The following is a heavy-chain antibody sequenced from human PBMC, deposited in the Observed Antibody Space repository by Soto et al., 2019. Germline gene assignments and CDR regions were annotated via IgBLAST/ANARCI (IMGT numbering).Heavy chain of an antibody. CDR1: GFTFSSYS. J-gene: IGHJ6*03. D-gene: IGHD2-2*01. CDR2: ISSSSSYI. Sequence: GGSLRLSCAASGFTFSSYSMNWVRQAPGKGLEWVSSISSSSSYIYYADSVKGRFTISRDNAKNSLYLQMNSLRAEDTAVYYCARDRGYCSGTSCPNRYWYYYYMDVWGKGTTVTVSS. V-gene: IGHV3-21*01. CDR3: ARDRGYCSGTSCPNRYWYYYYMDV.